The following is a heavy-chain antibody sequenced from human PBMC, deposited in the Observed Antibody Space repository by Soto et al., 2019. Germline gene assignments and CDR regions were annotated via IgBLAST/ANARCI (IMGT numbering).Heavy chain of an antibody. Sequence: PSETLSLTCTVSGGSISSSSWNWIRQAPGKRLEWIGYIYYSGSTYYNPSLKSRVTISVDTSKNQFSLKLSSVTAADTAVYYCARVGGINWFDPWGQGTLVTVSS. CDR1: GGSISSSS. CDR3: ARVGGINWFDP. V-gene: IGHV4-59*06. D-gene: IGHD1-20*01. CDR2: IYYSGST. J-gene: IGHJ5*02.